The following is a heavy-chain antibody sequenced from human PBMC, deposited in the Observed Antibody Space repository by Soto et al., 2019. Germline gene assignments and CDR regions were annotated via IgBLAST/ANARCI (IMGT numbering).Heavy chain of an antibody. CDR3: ARTPLVRGPPTYFDY. D-gene: IGHD3-10*01. CDR2: ISAYNGNT. V-gene: IGHV1-18*01. J-gene: IGHJ4*02. CDR1: GYTFTSYG. Sequence: QVQLVQSGAEVKKPGASVKVSCKASGYTFTSYGISWVRQAPGQGLEWMGWISAYNGNTNYAQKFQGRVTMTSNTSISTDHMELSSLRSEDTAVYHCARTPLVRGPPTYFDYWGQVTLVTVSS.